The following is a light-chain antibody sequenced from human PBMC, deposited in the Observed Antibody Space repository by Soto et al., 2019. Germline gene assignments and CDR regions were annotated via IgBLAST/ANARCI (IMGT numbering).Light chain of an antibody. V-gene: IGKV3-20*01. Sequence: EIVLTQSPGTLSLSPGARATLSCRASQSVSGSYLAWYQQRPGQAPRLLIHGASSRASGIPDRFSGSGSGKDFTLTISRLEPEDFAVYYCQQYGSSPPFTFGPGTKVDIK. CDR2: GAS. CDR1: QSVSGSY. J-gene: IGKJ3*01. CDR3: QQYGSSPPFT.